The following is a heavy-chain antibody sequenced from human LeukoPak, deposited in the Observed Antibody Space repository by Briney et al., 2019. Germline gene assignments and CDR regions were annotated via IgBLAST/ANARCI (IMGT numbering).Heavy chain of an antibody. CDR1: GYSFTNYW. D-gene: IGHD1-26*01. Sequence: GESLKVSCKGSGYSFTNYWIGWVRQMPGKGLEWMGIIYPGDSDTRYNPSFQGQVTISIDKSISTAYLQWTSLKASDTAMYYCARQVVGATTRYFDIWGRGTLVTVSS. V-gene: IGHV5-51*01. CDR3: ARQVVGATTRYFDI. J-gene: IGHJ2*01. CDR2: IYPGDSDT.